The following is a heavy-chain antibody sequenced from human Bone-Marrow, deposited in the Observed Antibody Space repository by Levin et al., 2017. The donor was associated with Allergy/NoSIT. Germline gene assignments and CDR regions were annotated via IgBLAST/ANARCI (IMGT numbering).Heavy chain of an antibody. CDR3: ARAGASGDYEFDY. V-gene: IGHV3-53*01. CDR1: GFTVSRMY. J-gene: IGHJ4*02. D-gene: IGHD4-17*01. CDR2: ISVSGSV. Sequence: SCAASGFTVSRMYMSWVRQAPGKGLEWVSFISVSGSVYYADSVKGRFTISRDNSKNTLFLQMNSLRVEDTAVYYCARAGASGDYEFDYWGQGTLVTVSS.